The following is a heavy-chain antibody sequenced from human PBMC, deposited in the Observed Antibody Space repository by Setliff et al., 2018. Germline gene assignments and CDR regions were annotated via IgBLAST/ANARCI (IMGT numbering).Heavy chain of an antibody. CDR3: ARGRNIAARLLDS. CDR1: GGTFTYYY. D-gene: IGHD6-6*01. Sequence: PSETLSLTCAASGGTFTYYYWTWIRQSPAKGLEWIGEINHRGSTNYNPSLKSRVTISIDTSRDQFSLKLISMIAADTAVYYCARGRNIAARLLDSWGQGTLVTVSS. J-gene: IGHJ4*02. CDR2: INHRGST. V-gene: IGHV4-34*01.